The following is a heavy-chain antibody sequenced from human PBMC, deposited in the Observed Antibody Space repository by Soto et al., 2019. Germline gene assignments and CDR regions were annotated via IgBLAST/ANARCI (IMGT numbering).Heavy chain of an antibody. CDR1: GFTFSSYA. CDR2: ISGSGGST. D-gene: IGHD2-21*01. V-gene: IGHV3-23*01. Sequence: EVQLLESGGGLVQPGGSLRLSCAASGFTFSSYAMSWVRQAPGKGLEWVSAISGSGGSTYYADSVKGRFTISRDNSKNTLYLQMNSLRAEDPAVYYCAKPLGWSDWPPFPPDFDYWGQGTLVTVSS. J-gene: IGHJ4*02. CDR3: AKPLGWSDWPPFPPDFDY.